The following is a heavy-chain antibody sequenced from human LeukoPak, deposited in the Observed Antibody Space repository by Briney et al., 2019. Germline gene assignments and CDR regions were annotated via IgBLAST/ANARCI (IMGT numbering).Heavy chain of an antibody. CDR3: ARPYSSGWYGFDY. D-gene: IGHD6-19*01. CDR2: ISSSSSSTI. Sequence: GGSLRLSCAASGFTFSSYSMNWVRQAPGKGLEWVSYISSSSSSTIYYADSVKGRFTISRDNAKNSLYLQMNSLRAEDTAVYYCARPYSSGWYGFDYWGRGTLVTVSS. V-gene: IGHV3-48*01. J-gene: IGHJ4*02. CDR1: GFTFSSYS.